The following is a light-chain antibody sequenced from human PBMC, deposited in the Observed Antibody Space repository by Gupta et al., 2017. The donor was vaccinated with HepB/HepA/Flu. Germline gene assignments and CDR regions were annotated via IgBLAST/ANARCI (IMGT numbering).Light chain of an antibody. J-gene: IGLJ3*02. Sequence: QPVVTLEPSFVVSPGGTVTLTRGVTSGSVSSNAYAGWYQQTPGQPPRTLVYKTNSRSAGVPDRFSGSMRGNKAALTITGAQEDDESDYYCMRWVGSGIWVFGGGTKLTVL. CDR3: MRWVGSGIWV. CDR2: KTN. CDR1: SGSVSSNAY. V-gene: IGLV8-61*01.